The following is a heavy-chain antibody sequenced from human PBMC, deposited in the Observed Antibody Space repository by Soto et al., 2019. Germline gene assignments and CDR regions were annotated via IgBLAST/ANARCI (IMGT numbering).Heavy chain of an antibody. J-gene: IGHJ5*02. D-gene: IGHD2-15*01. Sequence: SETLSFTCTVSGGSITGYYWSWIRQPPGKGLEWIGYIYDSGSTNYNPSLKSRVTISVDTSKNQFSLKLSSVTAADTAVYYCARHKLAASWAWFDPWGQGTLVTVSS. V-gene: IGHV4-59*08. CDR2: IYDSGST. CDR1: GGSITGYY. CDR3: ARHKLAASWAWFDP.